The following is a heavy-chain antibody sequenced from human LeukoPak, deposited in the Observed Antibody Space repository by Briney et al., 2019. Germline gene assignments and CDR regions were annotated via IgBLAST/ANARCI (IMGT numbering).Heavy chain of an antibody. CDR3: ARDQEGFDY. CDR1: GYTFTSYY. J-gene: IGHJ4*02. CDR2: IYPRDGST. V-gene: IGHV1-46*01. Sequence: ASVKVSCKASGYTFTSYYMHWVRQAPGQGLEWMGMIYPRDGSTSYAQKFQGRVAVTRDTSTSTVHMELSGLRSEDTAVYYCARDQEGFDYWGQGTLVTVSS.